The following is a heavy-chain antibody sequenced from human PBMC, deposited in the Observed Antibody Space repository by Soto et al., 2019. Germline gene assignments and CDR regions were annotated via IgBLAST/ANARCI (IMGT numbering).Heavy chain of an antibody. V-gene: IGHV4-59*08. Sequence: SETLSLTCTVSGCSISSYYWSWIRQAPGKGLEWIGYIYYSGSTNYNPSLKSRVTISVDTSKNQFSLKLSSVTAADTAVYYCARLSGSYYPFDYWGQGTLVTVSS. CDR2: IYYSGST. D-gene: IGHD3-10*01. CDR1: GCSISSYY. CDR3: ARLSGSYYPFDY. J-gene: IGHJ4*02.